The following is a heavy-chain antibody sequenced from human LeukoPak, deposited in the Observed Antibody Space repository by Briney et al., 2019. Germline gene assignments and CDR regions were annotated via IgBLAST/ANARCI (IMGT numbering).Heavy chain of an antibody. Sequence: PSETLSLTCTVSGDSISSCYWSWIRQPAEKGLEWIGRICTSGAINYNPSLKNRVTMSVDTYKNQFSLKLTSVTAADTAVYYCARDRDYSNSLDYWGQGTLVTVSS. CDR3: ARDRDYSNSLDY. CDR2: ICTSGAI. J-gene: IGHJ4*02. V-gene: IGHV4-4*07. D-gene: IGHD6-6*01. CDR1: GDSISSCY.